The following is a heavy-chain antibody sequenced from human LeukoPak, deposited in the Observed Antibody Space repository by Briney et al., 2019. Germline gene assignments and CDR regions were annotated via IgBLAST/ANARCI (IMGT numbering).Heavy chain of an antibody. D-gene: IGHD2-2*01. CDR3: ARDAFLGYCSSTSCYQSWFDP. J-gene: IGHJ5*02. CDR2: IKQDGCEK. CDR1: GFTFSSYW. Sequence: GGSLRLSCAASGFTFSSYWMSWVRQAQGKGLEWVANIKQDGCEKYYVDSVKGRFTISRDNAKNSLYLQMNSLRAEDTAVYYCARDAFLGYCSSTSCYQSWFDPWGQGTLVTVSS. V-gene: IGHV3-7*01.